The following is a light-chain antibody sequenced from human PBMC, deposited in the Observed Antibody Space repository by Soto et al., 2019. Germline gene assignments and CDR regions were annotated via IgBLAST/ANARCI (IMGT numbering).Light chain of an antibody. CDR3: QQTYAAPPFT. CDR2: ATS. Sequence: DIQMTQSPSSLSASVGDRVTITCRASQSISTYLNRYQQKPGRAPNLLIYATSTLQSGVPSRFSGSGSGTDVTLTISSLQPEDFATNYCQQTYAAPPFTFGQGTKLEIK. CDR1: QSISTY. J-gene: IGKJ2*01. V-gene: IGKV1-39*01.